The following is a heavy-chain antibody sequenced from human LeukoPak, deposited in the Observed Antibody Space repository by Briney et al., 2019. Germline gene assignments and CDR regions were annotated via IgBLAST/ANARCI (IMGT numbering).Heavy chain of an antibody. D-gene: IGHD2-21*01. CDR3: AKAPVTSCRGAYCYPFDS. Sequence: GGSLRLSCAASGFTFSSYAMSWVRQAPGKGLEWVSAISGSGGSTYHADSVRGRFTISRDNSKNTLYLQMNSLRAEDAAVYFCAKAPVTSCRGAYCYPFDSWGQGTLVTVSS. V-gene: IGHV3-23*01. CDR2: ISGSGGST. J-gene: IGHJ4*02. CDR1: GFTFSSYA.